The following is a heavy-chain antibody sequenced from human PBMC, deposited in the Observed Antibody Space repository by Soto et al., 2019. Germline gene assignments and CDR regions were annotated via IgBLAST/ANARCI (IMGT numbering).Heavy chain of an antibody. J-gene: IGHJ4*02. Sequence: QVQLVESGGGLVKPGGSLRLSCAGSGFPFSDYYISWIRQAPGKGLEWISYSSNSGTFSRYADSVKGRFSISRDNTKNLLYRQMNSLRAEDTAVYYCARSGDNYNRLDYWGQGTPVTVSS. V-gene: IGHV3-11*06. CDR1: GFPFSDYY. CDR3: ARSGDNYNRLDY. CDR2: SSNSGTFS. D-gene: IGHD1-1*01.